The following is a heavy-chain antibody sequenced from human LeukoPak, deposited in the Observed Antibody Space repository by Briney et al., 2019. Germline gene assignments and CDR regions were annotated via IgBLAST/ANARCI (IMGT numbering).Heavy chain of an antibody. CDR1: GFTFSSYA. D-gene: IGHD6-19*01. V-gene: IGHV3-23*01. CDR3: AKDLGTSGWYINS. J-gene: IGHJ4*02. Sequence: GGSLRLSCAASGFTFSSYAMTWVRQAPGKGLEWVSAITSNGATTYYADSVKGRFTISRDNSKNTLYLQMNSLRAEDTAVYHCAKDLGTSGWYINSWGQGTLVTVSS. CDR2: ITSNGATT.